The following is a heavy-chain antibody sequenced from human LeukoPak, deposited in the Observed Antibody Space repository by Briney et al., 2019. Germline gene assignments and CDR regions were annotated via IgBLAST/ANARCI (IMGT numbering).Heavy chain of an antibody. Sequence: SVKVSCKASGGTFSSYAISWVRQAPGQGLEWMGRIIPILGIANYAQKFQGRVTITADKSTSTAYMELSSLRSEDTAVYYWARDGSSGSVDYWGQGTLVTVSS. D-gene: IGHD5-12*01. CDR2: IIPILGIA. CDR1: GGTFSSYA. J-gene: IGHJ4*02. V-gene: IGHV1-69*04. CDR3: ARDGSSGSVDY.